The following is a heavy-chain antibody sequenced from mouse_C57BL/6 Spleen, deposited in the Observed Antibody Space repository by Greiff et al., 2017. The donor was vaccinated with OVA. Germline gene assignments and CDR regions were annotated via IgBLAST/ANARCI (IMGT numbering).Heavy chain of an antibody. CDR2: IYPGDGDT. J-gene: IGHJ2*01. Sequence: QVQLQQSGAELVKPGASVKISCKASGYAFSSYWMNWVKQRPGKGLEWIGQIYPGDGDTNYNGKFKGKATLTADKSSSTAYMQLSSLTSEDSAVYFWARGSYYGSSLYYFDYWGQGTTLTVSS. CDR3: ARGSYYGSSLYYFDY. CDR1: GYAFSSYW. D-gene: IGHD1-1*01. V-gene: IGHV1-80*01.